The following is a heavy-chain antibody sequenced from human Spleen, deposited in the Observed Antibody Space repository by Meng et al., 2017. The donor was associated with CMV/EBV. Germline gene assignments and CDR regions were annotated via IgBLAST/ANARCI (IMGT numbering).Heavy chain of an antibody. J-gene: IGHJ5*02. CDR3: ARDRPGTYYDFWSGYYTGGGWFDP. Sequence: SETLSLTCTVSGGSVSSGSYYWSWIRQPAGKGLEWIGRIYTSGSTNYNPSLKSRVTISVDTSKNQFSLKLSSVTAADTAVYYCARDRPGTYYDFWSGYYTGGGWFDPWGQGTLVTVSS. D-gene: IGHD3-3*01. CDR1: GGSVSSGSYY. V-gene: IGHV4-61*10. CDR2: IYTSGST.